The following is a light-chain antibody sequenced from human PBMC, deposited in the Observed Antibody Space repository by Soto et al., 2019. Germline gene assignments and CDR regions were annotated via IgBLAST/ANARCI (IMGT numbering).Light chain of an antibody. CDR1: QDISNY. V-gene: IGKV1-33*01. J-gene: IGKJ4*01. CDR3: QQYDNLPLT. CDR2: DAS. Sequence: IQMTQSPSSLSASVGDRVTITCQASQDISNYLNWYQQKPGKAPKLPIYDASNLETGVPSRFSGSGSGTDFTFTISSLQPEDIATYYCQQYDNLPLTFGGGTKVAIK.